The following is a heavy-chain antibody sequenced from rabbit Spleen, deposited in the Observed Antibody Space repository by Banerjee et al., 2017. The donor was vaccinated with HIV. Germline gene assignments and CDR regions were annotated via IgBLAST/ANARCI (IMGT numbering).Heavy chain of an antibody. J-gene: IGHJ6*01. Sequence: QEQLEESGGDLVKPGASLTLTCIASGVSFSGSSYMCWVRQAPGKGLEWMACIDAGSSGFTYFASWAKGRFTISKTSSTTVTLQMTSLTAADTATYFCARDTSSSFSSYGMDLWGPGTLVTVS. D-gene: IGHD1-1*01. CDR3: ARDTSSSFSSYGMDL. CDR1: GVSFSGSSY. V-gene: IGHV1S45*01. CDR2: IDAGSSGFT.